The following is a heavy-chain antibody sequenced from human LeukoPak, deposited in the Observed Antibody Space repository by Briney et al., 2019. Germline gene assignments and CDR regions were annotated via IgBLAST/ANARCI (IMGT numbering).Heavy chain of an antibody. Sequence: GGSLRLSCAASGFTFKSYGMHWVRQAPGKGLQWVAFIRYDGSNKYYTDSVKGRFTISRDDSKNTLYLQMNSLRAEDTAVYYCARGHSGYDLLGSDYWGQGTLVTVSS. V-gene: IGHV3-30*02. CDR3: ARGHSGYDLLGSDY. CDR2: IRYDGSNK. D-gene: IGHD5-12*01. J-gene: IGHJ4*02. CDR1: GFTFKSYG.